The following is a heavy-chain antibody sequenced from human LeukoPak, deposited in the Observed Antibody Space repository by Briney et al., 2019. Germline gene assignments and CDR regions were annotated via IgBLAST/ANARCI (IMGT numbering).Heavy chain of an antibody. J-gene: IGHJ4*02. CDR1: GFTFSSYA. CDR3: ATYRQVLLPFES. D-gene: IGHD5-18*01. V-gene: IGHV3-23*01. Sequence: GGSLRLSCAASGFTFSSYAMSWVRQAPGKGLEWVSAISGSGGSTYYADSVKGRFTISRDNSKSILSLQMNSLRAEDTAIYYCATYRQVLLPFESWGQGTLVTVSS. CDR2: ISGSGGST.